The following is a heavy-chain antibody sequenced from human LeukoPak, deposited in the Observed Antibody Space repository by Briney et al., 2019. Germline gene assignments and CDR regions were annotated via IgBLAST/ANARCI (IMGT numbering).Heavy chain of an antibody. D-gene: IGHD3-9*01. V-gene: IGHV1-46*01. CDR2: INPSGGST. CDR3: ARGEVYDILTGYCLPDY. Sequence: ASVKVSCKASGYTFTSYYMHWVRQAPGQGLEWMGIINPSGGSTSYAQKFQGRVTMTRDTSTSTVYMELSSLRSEDTAVYYCARGEVYDILTGYCLPDYWGQGTLVTVSS. CDR1: GYTFTSYY. J-gene: IGHJ4*02.